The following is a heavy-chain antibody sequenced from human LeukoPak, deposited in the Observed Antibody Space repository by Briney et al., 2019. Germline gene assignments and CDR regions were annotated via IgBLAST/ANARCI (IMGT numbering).Heavy chain of an antibody. CDR2: LKSKSDGGTT. Sequence: GGSLRLSCAASGFTLNNAWMNWVRQAPGKGLEWVGRLKSKSDGGTTDYAAPVKGRFTISRDDSKNTLYLQMNSLKTEDTAVYYCTTLYRYLGYWGQGTLVTVSS. CDR1: GFTLNNAW. J-gene: IGHJ4*02. CDR3: TTLYRYLGY. V-gene: IGHV3-15*01. D-gene: IGHD3-16*02.